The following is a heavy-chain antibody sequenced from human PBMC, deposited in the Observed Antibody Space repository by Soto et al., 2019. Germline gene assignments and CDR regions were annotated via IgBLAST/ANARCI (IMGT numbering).Heavy chain of an antibody. CDR2: IHYSGST. CDR3: ARGGYDILTGYYYYCMDV. D-gene: IGHD3-9*01. Sequence: SETLSLTCTVSGGSISSYYWSWIRQPPGKGLEWIGYIHYSGSTNYNPSLKSRVTISVDTSKNQFSLKLSSVTAADTAVYSCARGGYDILTGYYYYCMDVWGQGTTVTVSS. CDR1: GGSISSYY. V-gene: IGHV4-59*01. J-gene: IGHJ6*02.